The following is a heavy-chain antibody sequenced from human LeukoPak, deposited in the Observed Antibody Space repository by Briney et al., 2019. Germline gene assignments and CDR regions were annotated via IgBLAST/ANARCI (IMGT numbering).Heavy chain of an antibody. CDR3: ARLSTVTTYGRYFDY. Sequence: SAPTLVNPTQTLTLTCTFSGFSLSTSGMCVSWIRQPPGKALEWLALIDWDDDKYYSTSLKTRLTISKDTSKNQVVLTMTNMDPVDTATYYCARLSTVTTYGRYFDYWGQGTLVTVSS. J-gene: IGHJ4*02. CDR2: IDWDDDK. CDR1: GFSLSTSGMC. V-gene: IGHV2-70*01. D-gene: IGHD4-17*01.